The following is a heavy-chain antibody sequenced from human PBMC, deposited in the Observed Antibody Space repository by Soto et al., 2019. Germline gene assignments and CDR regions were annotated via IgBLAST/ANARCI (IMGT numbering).Heavy chain of an antibody. CDR1: GFTFSTYA. V-gene: IGHV3-23*01. CDR2: ISGSGGST. CDR3: AKEKGYHYSYGMDV. Sequence: EVQLLESGGDFVQPGGSLRLSCAASGFTFSTYAMRWVRQAPGKGLEWVSTISGSGGSTHYADSVKGRFTISRDTSKNTLYLQMNSLRAEDTAVYYCAKEKGYHYSYGMDVWGQGTAVTVSS. J-gene: IGHJ6*02.